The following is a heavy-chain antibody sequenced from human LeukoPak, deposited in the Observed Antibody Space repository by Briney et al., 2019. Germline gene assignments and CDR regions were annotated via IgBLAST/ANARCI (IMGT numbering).Heavy chain of an antibody. V-gene: IGHV4-61*02. Sequence: SQTLSLTCTVSGGSISSGSYYWSWIRQPAGKGLEWIGRIYTSGSTNYNPSLKSRVTISVDTSKNQFSLKLSSVTAADTAVYYCARDYTAMVTSYYYYMDVWGKGTTVTVSS. CDR2: IYTSGST. J-gene: IGHJ6*03. D-gene: IGHD5-18*01. CDR1: GGSISSGSYY. CDR3: ARDYTAMVTSYYYYMDV.